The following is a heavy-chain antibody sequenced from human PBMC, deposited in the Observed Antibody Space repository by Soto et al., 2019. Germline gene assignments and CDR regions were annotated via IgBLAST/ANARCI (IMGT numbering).Heavy chain of an antibody. J-gene: IGHJ5*02. V-gene: IGHV4-34*01. D-gene: IGHD2-15*01. CDR1: GGSFSGYY. CDR3: ARRGRSGYCSGGSCRWFDP. CDR2: INHSGST. Sequence: QVQLQQWGAGLLKPSETLSLTCAVYGGSFSGYYWSWIRQPPGKGLEWIGEINHSGSTNYNPSLNSQVTISVDTSKNQFSLKLSSVTAADTAVYYCARRGRSGYCSGGSCRWFDPWGQGTLVTVSS.